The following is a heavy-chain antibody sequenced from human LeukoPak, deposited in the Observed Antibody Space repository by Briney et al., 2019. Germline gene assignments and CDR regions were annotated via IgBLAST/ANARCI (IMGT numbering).Heavy chain of an antibody. CDR1: GYTFTSYF. V-gene: IGHV1-46*01. J-gene: IGHJ5*02. Sequence: ASVKVSCKASGYTFTSYFMHWVRQAPGQGLEWMGVVNPSSGSTTYSQKFQGRVTMTRDTSTSTGYMDLSSLRSEDTAVYYCARAVGPRGGNWFDPWGQGTLVTVSS. CDR2: VNPSSGST. CDR3: ARAVGPRGGNWFDP. D-gene: IGHD1-26*01.